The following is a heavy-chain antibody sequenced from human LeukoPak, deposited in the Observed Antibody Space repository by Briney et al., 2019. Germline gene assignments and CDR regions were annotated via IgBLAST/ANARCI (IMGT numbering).Heavy chain of an antibody. Sequence: GGSLRLSCAASGFTFSSYWMSWVRQAPGKGLEWVANIKQDGSEKYYVDSVKGRCTISRDNAKNTLYLQMNSLRAEDTAVYYCVPRIAARPLDYWGQGTLVTVSS. CDR1: GFTFSSYW. D-gene: IGHD6-6*01. CDR2: IKQDGSEK. J-gene: IGHJ4*02. V-gene: IGHV3-7*03. CDR3: VPRIAARPLDY.